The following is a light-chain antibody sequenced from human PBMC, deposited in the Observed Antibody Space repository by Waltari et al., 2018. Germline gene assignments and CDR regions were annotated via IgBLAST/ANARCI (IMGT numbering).Light chain of an antibody. J-gene: IGKJ2*01. CDR3: QQYYSDPNN. Sequence: DIVMTQSPDSLAVSLGERATINCKSSQSVLYSSDNKNYLGWYQQKPGHPPKLLISWASTRESGVPDRFSGSGSGTDFTLTTSSLQAEDVAVYYCQQYYSDPNNFGQGTKLEIE. V-gene: IGKV4-1*01. CDR1: QSVLYSSDNKNY. CDR2: WAS.